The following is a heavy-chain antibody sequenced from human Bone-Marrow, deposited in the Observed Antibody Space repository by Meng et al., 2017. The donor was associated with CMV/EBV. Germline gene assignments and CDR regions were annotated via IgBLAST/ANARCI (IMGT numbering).Heavy chain of an antibody. CDR2: INSDGSST. Sequence: GESLKISCAASGFTFSSYWMHWVRQAPGKGLVWVSRINSDGSSTSYADSVKGRFTISRDNAKNTLYLQMNSLRAEDTAVYYCAREAASGWYPYYYYGMDVWGQGPTVTISS. CDR1: GFTFSSYW. V-gene: IGHV3-74*01. D-gene: IGHD6-19*01. CDR3: AREAASGWYPYYYYGMDV. J-gene: IGHJ6*01.